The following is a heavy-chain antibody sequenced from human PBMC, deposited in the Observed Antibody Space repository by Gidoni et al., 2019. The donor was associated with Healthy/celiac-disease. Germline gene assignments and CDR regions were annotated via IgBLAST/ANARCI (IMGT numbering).Heavy chain of an antibody. J-gene: IGHJ6*02. V-gene: IGHV3-23*01. Sequence: VQLLESGGGLVQPGGSLRLSCAASGFTFSSYAMSWVRQAPGKGLEWVSAISGSGGSTYYADSVKGRFTISRDNSKNTLYLQMNSLRAEDTAVYYCAKFNGVGYFYYYYGMDVWGQGTTVTVSS. CDR2: ISGSGGST. D-gene: IGHD2-8*01. CDR1: GFTFSSYA. CDR3: AKFNGVGYFYYYYGMDV.